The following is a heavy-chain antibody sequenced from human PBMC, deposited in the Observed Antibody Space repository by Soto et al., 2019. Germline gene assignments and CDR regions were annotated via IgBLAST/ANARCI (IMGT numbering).Heavy chain of an antibody. D-gene: IGHD2-15*01. CDR3: ARVPGRTGAWSSPPGWFDP. V-gene: IGHV4-30-4*01. J-gene: IGHJ5*02. CDR2: IYYSGST. CDR1: GGSISSGDYY. Sequence: QVQLQESDPGLVKPSQTLSLTCIVSGGSISSGDYYWSWIRQPPGKGLEWIGYIYYSGSTYYNPALEVRVTISGETSKSQCSLKLSVVTAADTAVYYCARVPGRTGAWSSPPGWFDPWGQGTLVTVSS.